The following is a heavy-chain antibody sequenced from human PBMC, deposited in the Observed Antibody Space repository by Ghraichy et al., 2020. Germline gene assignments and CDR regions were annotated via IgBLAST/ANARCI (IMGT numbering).Heavy chain of an antibody. Sequence: ASVKVSCKASGYTFTGYYMHWVRQAPGQGLEWMGWINPNSGGTNYAQKFQGRVTMTRDTSISTAYMELSRLRSDDTAVYYCASRDWPIRYYYYGMDVWGQGTTVTVSS. CDR3: ASRDWPIRYYYYGMDV. CDR1: GYTFTGYY. D-gene: IGHD3/OR15-3a*01. CDR2: INPNSGGT. V-gene: IGHV1-2*02. J-gene: IGHJ6*02.